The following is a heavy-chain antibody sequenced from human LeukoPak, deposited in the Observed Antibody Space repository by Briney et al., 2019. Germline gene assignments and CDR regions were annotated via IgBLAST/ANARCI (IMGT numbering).Heavy chain of an antibody. Sequence: GGALRLSCAASGFTFSSDSMNWVRQAPGKGLEWVSSISSSSSYIYYADSVKGRFTIYRDNAKNSLYLQMNSLRAEDTAVYYCAKYSGSYYLRYYYMDVWGKGTTVTISS. CDR1: GFTFSSDS. CDR3: AKYSGSYYLRYYYMDV. V-gene: IGHV3-21*01. D-gene: IGHD1-26*01. J-gene: IGHJ6*03. CDR2: ISSSSSYI.